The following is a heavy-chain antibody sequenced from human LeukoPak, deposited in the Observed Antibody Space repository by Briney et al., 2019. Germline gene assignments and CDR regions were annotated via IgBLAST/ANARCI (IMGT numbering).Heavy chain of an antibody. CDR3: ARDSGFVVPAAIHYYYYGMDV. CDR1: GGSISSYY. V-gene: IGHV4-59*12. J-gene: IGHJ6*02. Sequence: SETLSLTCTVSGGSISSYYWSWIRQPPGKGLEWIGYIYYSGSTNYNPSLKSRDTISVDTSKNQFSLKLSSVTAADTAVYYCARDSGFVVPAAIHYYYYGMDVWGQGTTVTVSS. CDR2: IYYSGST. D-gene: IGHD2-2*01.